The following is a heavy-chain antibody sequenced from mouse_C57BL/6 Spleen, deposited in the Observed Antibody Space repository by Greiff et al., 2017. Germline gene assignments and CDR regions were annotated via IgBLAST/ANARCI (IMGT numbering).Heavy chain of an antibody. J-gene: IGHJ2*01. V-gene: IGHV1-82*01. CDR3: AIWPDSYFAY. CDR2: IYPGDGET. D-gene: IGHD1-1*02. Sequence: VQLQQSGPELVKPGASVKISCKASGYEFSSSWMNWVKQRPGKGLEWIGRIYPGDGETKYNGKDKGKASLPADQSSSTAYMPLSSLTSVDSAVYFCAIWPDSYFAYWGPGTTLTFSS. CDR1: GYEFSSSW.